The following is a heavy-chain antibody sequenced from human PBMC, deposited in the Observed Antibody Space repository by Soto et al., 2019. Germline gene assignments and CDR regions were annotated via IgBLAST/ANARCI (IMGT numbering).Heavy chain of an antibody. CDR1: GDTFKNCV. CDR2: IIPLFGKT. CDR3: AAELGFGKLSVV. J-gene: IGHJ6*02. D-gene: IGHD3-10*01. Sequence: QVQVVQSGVEVRRPGSSVKVSCKASGDTFKNCVISWVRQAPGQGLEWMGGIIPLFGKTDFAQRFQGRLTITTDESTTTAYMELGRLRSEDTATDYCAAELGFGKLSVVWGQGTTVIVSS. V-gene: IGHV1-69*01.